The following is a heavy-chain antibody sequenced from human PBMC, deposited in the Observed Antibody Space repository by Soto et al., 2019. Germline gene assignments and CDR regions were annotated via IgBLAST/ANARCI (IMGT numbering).Heavy chain of an antibody. V-gene: IGHV3-13*01. CDR1: GFTFSSYD. CDR3: VRAARRYWYFDL. Sequence: XGSLRLSCAASGFTFSSYDIHGVRQATGKGLEWVSGTGTAGDTYSPGSVKGRVTISRENAKNSLYLQMNSLRAGDTAVYYCVRAARRYWYFDLWGRGTLVTVSS. D-gene: IGHD6-6*01. J-gene: IGHJ2*01. CDR2: TGTAGDT.